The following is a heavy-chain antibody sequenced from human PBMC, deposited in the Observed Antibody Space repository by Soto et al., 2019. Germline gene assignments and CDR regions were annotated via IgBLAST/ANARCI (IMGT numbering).Heavy chain of an antibody. CDR2: IYYSGST. CDR1: GGSISSYY. D-gene: IGHD3-10*01. Sequence: PSETLSLTCTVSGGSISSYYWSWIRQPPGKGLEWIGYIYYSGSTNYNPSLKSRVTISVDTSKNQFSLKLSSVTAADTAVYYCVRVRAGLGYYYGMDVWGQGTTVTVSS. J-gene: IGHJ6*02. CDR3: VRVRAGLGYYYGMDV. V-gene: IGHV4-59*01.